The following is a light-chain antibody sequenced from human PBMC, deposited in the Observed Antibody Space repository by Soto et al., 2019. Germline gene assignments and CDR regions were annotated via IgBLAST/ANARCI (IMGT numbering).Light chain of an antibody. CDR1: QGIRDD. V-gene: IGKV1-6*01. J-gene: IGKJ2*01. Sequence: IQMTQSPSSVSASVGDRVTITCRASQGIRDDLAWYQQKPGKAPKLLIYAASNLQSGVPSRFSGSGSGTDFALIISSLQPGDFATYYCLQDYDYPYTLGQGTKVDIK. CDR3: LQDYDYPYT. CDR2: AAS.